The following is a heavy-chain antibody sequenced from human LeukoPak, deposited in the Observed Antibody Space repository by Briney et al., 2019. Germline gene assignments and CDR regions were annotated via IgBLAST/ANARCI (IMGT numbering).Heavy chain of an antibody. CDR1: AFTFSSYS. V-gene: IGHV3-48*04. CDR3: ARAPTVLVGYCSSSSCQADY. Sequence: GGSLRLSCAASAFTFSSYSMNWVRQAPGKGLEWVSYISSSSSTKYYADSVKGRFTISRDNAENSLYLQMNSLRVEDTAVYYCARAPTVLVGYCSSSSCQADYWGQGTLVTVSS. J-gene: IGHJ4*02. D-gene: IGHD2-2*01. CDR2: ISSSSSTK.